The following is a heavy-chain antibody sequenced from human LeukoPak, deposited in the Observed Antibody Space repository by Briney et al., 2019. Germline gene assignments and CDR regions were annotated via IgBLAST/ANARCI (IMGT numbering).Heavy chain of an antibody. CDR3: AAYCSGGSCYYYGMDV. CDR1: GFTFSSYG. CDR2: ISYDGSNK. J-gene: IGHJ6*02. Sequence: GGSLRLSCAASGFTFSSYGMHWVRQAPGKGLEWVAVISYDGSNKYYADSVKGRFTISRDNSKNTLYLQMNSLRAEDTAVYYCAAYCSGGSCYYYGMDVWGQGTTVTVSS. D-gene: IGHD2-15*01. V-gene: IGHV3-30*03.